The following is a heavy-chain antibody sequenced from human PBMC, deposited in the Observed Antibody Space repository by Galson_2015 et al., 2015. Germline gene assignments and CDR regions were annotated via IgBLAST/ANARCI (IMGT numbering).Heavy chain of an antibody. CDR1: GGSISSYY. CDR3: ARARADYYDSSTTSSDAFDI. D-gene: IGHD3-22*01. J-gene: IGHJ3*02. CDR2: IYYSGST. V-gene: IGHV4-59*01. Sequence: LSLTCTVSGGSISSYYWSWIRQPPGKGLEWIGYIYYSGSTNYNPSLKSRVTISVDTSKNQFSLKLSSVTAADTAVYYCARARADYYDSSTTSSDAFDIWGQGTMVTVSS.